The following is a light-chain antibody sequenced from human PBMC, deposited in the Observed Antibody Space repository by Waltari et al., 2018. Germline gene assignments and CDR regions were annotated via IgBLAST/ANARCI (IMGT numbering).Light chain of an antibody. CDR3: SSYTSSSTHWV. V-gene: IGLV2-18*02. J-gene: IGLJ3*02. Sequence: QSALTQPPSVSGSPGQSVTISCTGTSSDVGSYNRVSWYQQPPGTPPKLMIYEVSNRPSGVPDRFSGSKSGNTASLTISGLQAEDEADYYCSSYTSSSTHWVFGGGTKLTVL. CDR2: EVS. CDR1: SSDVGSYNR.